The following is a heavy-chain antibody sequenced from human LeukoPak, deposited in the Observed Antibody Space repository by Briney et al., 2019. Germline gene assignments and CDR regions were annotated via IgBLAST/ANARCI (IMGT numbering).Heavy chain of an antibody. J-gene: IGHJ3*02. Sequence: AGGSLRLSCAASGFTFSSYAMTWVRQAPGKGLEWVSAISGSGDSTYYADSVKGRFTISRDNSKNTLYLQMNSLRAEDTAVYYCAKRARTYYYDSSGPGGVFDTWGKGKMVTVSS. D-gene: IGHD3-22*01. V-gene: IGHV3-23*01. CDR2: ISGSGDST. CDR1: GFTFSSYA. CDR3: AKRARTYYYDSSGPGGVFDT.